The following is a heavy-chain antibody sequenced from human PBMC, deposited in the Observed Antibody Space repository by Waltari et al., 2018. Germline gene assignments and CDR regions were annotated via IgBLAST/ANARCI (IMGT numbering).Heavy chain of an antibody. V-gene: IGHV3-7*01. J-gene: IGHJ4*02. D-gene: IGHD1-26*01. CDR1: GSTCSTFC. Sequence: EVQLVESGGNLVQPGGSLSLACAPSGSTCSTFCIPWVRQAPGKGLEWVANTKEDGNEIYYLDSVKGRFTISRDNAKNSLFLQMNSRRAEDTAIYYCARGWAHLDSWGQGTLVTVSS. CDR2: TKEDGNEI. CDR3: ARGWAHLDS.